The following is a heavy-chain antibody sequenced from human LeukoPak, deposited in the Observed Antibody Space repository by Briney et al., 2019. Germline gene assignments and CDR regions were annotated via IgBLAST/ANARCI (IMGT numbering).Heavy chain of an antibody. CDR1: GFTFSSYG. V-gene: IGHV3-30*18. J-gene: IGHJ4*02. CDR3: AKVRVDAYVSPNDY. D-gene: IGHD3-16*01. Sequence: GGSLRLSCAASGFTFSSYGMHWVRQAPGMGLEWVAIISYDGSNQYYADSVKGRFTISRDNSRNTLYLQMNSLRAEDTALYYCAKVRVDAYVSPNDYWGQGTLVTVSS. CDR2: ISYDGSNQ.